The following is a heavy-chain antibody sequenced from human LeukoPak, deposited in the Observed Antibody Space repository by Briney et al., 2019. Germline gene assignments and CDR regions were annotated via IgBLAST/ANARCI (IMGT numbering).Heavy chain of an antibody. J-gene: IGHJ4*02. CDR2: IYYSGST. CDR3: ATLTSTWTYPRD. CDR1: GGSVSSSNHC. D-gene: IGHD2/OR15-2a*01. V-gene: IGHV4-39*01. Sequence: SETLSLTCTVSGGSVSSSNHCWGWIRQPPGKGLEWIASIYYSGSTYYNPSLKSRVTISVDTSKNQFSLKLSSVTAADTAVYFCATLTSTWTYPRDWGQGTLVTVSS.